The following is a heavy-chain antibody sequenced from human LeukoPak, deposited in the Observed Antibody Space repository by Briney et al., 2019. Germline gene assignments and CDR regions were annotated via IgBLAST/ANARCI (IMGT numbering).Heavy chain of an antibody. CDR2: IYPGDSDT. J-gene: IGHJ4*02. D-gene: IGHD3-22*01. CDR1: GYSFTSYW. Sequence: GESLKISCKGSGYSFTSYWIGWVRQMPGKGLEWMGIIYPGDSDTRYSPSFQGQVTISADKSISTAYLQWSSLKASDTAMYYCARYPHYYDSSGYYHCDYWGQGTLVTVSS. V-gene: IGHV5-51*01. CDR3: ARYPHYYDSSGYYHCDY.